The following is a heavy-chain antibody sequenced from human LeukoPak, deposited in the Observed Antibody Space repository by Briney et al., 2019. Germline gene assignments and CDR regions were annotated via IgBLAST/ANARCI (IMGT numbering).Heavy chain of an antibody. CDR2: IAYDGSRA. Sequence: QPGGSLRLSCAGSGFTFGGYGMRWFRQTPGKGLEWVAVIAYDGSRAFYADSVKGRFTISRDNSKNTMSVQMDDLRAEDTAVYYCTRYNNDHFDYWGQGTLVTVSS. D-gene: IGHD1-14*01. CDR1: GFTFGGYG. CDR3: TRYNNDHFDY. V-gene: IGHV3-33*01. J-gene: IGHJ4*02.